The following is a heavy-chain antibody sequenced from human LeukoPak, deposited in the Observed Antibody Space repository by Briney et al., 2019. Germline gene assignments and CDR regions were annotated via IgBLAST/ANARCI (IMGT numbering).Heavy chain of an antibody. Sequence: GGSLRLSCAASGLTFSIYAMSWVRQPPGKWLEWVSAISGSGGSTYYADSVKGRFTISRDKSKNTLYLQMNSLRAEDTAVYYCAKDGDDDAFDIWGQGTMVTVSS. V-gene: IGHV3-23*01. CDR2: ISGSGGST. D-gene: IGHD7-27*01. CDR3: AKDGDDDAFDI. J-gene: IGHJ3*02. CDR1: GLTFSIYA.